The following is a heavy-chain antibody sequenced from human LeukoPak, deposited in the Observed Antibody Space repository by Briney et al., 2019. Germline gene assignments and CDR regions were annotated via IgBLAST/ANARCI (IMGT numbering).Heavy chain of an antibody. CDR3: ARGEWFNSTSFLDD. Sequence: GESLKISCKASGYSFTSYWIAWVRQMPGKGLESMGIIYLIDSDTRYSPSFQGQVTISADRSISTAYLQWSSLRASDTAMYYCARGEWFNSTSFLDDWGQGTLVTVSS. V-gene: IGHV5-51*01. CDR1: GYSFTSYW. J-gene: IGHJ4*02. CDR2: IYLIDSDT. D-gene: IGHD6-13*01.